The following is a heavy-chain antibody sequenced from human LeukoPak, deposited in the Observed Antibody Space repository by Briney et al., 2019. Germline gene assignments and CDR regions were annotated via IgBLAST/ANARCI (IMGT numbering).Heavy chain of an antibody. CDR2: IIPIFGTA. V-gene: IGHV1-69*06. CDR3: ARAPYGDLTYYYYYMDV. CDR1: GGTFSSYA. Sequence: SVKVSCKASGGTFSSYAISWVRQAPGQGLEWMGGIIPIFGTANYAQKFQGRVTITADKSTSTAYMELSSLRSEDTAVYYCARAPYGDLTYYYYYMDVWGKGTTVTVSS. J-gene: IGHJ6*03. D-gene: IGHD4-17*01.